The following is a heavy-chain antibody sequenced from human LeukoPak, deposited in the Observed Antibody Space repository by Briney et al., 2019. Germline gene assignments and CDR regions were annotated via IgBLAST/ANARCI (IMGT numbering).Heavy chain of an antibody. V-gene: IGHV3-64*01. CDR2: ISRNGRNT. D-gene: IGHD6-19*01. Sequence: GGSLRLSCAASGFTLSSYSMHWVRQAPGKGLEFVSAISRNGRNTYYGNSVKGRFTISGDISKNTLHLQMGSLRPEDMAVYYCARVDSGSACASWGQGILVTVSS. CDR1: GFTLSSYS. J-gene: IGHJ1*01. CDR3: ARVDSGSACAS.